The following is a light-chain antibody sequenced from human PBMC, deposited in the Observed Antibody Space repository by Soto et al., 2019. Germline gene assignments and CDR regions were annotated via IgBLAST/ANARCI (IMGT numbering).Light chain of an antibody. CDR3: AAWDDSLNGHYV. CDR2: STK. CDR1: SSNIGSNT. Sequence: QSVLTQPPSASGTPGQRVTISCSGSSSNIGSNTVNWYQQLPGTAPKLLIYSTKQRPSGVPDRFSGSMSGTSASLAISGFQSEDEADYYCAAWDDSLNGHYVFGTGTKVTVL. V-gene: IGLV1-44*01. J-gene: IGLJ1*01.